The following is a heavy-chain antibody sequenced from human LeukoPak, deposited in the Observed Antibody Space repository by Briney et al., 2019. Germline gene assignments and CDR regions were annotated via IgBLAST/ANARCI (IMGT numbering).Heavy chain of an antibody. Sequence: SYTLSFTCSASCGSISCYYWSWIRQPPGKGLEWIGYIYYSGSTNYNPSLKSRVTISVDTSNNHFSLKLSSVTASDTAVYYCASSIWFGELWHFDPWGQGTLVTVSS. J-gene: IGHJ5*02. CDR1: CGSISCYY. CDR3: ASSIWFGELWHFDP. V-gene: IGHV4-59*01. D-gene: IGHD3-10*01. CDR2: IYYSGST.